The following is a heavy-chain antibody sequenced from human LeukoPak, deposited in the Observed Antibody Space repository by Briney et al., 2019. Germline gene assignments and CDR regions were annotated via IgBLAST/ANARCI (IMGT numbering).Heavy chain of an antibody. CDR2: FSGGGSST. D-gene: IGHD3-16*01. V-gene: IGHV3-23*01. CDR3: AKTFFSRRAHYFYYYYMAV. J-gene: IGHJ6*03. CDR1: GFTFSSYG. Sequence: GGSLRLSCAASGFTFSSYGMSWVRQAPGKGLEWVSAFSGGGSSTFYADSVKGRFTISRDNSKNTLYLQMNSLRAEDTAVYYCAKTFFSRRAHYFYYYYMAVWGKGPTVT.